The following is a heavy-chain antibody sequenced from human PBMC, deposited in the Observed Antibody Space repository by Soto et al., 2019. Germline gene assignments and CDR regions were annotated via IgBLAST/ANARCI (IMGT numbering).Heavy chain of an antibody. V-gene: IGHV1-45*02. CDR2: ITPFNGNT. CDR3: TTSVRDFYYYGMDV. CDR1: GYTFTHRY. Sequence: SVKVSCKTSGYTFTHRYLQWVRQAPGEALEWMGWITPFNGNTNYAQKFQGRVTITRDNSMTTAYMELSSLRSGDTAVYYCTTSVRDFYYYGMDVWGRGTTVTVSS. D-gene: IGHD3-3*01. J-gene: IGHJ6*02.